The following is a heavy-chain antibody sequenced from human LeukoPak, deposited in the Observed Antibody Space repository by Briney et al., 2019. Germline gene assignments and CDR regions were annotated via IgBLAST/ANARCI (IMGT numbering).Heavy chain of an antibody. CDR2: IYSSGST. CDR1: GGSINNYY. Sequence: SETLSLTCTVSGGSINNYYWSWIRQPPGKGLEWIGYIYSSGSTNYNPSLKSRVTISVDTSKNQFSLNLRSVTAADTAVYYCARQINYFDYWGLGTLVTVSS. V-gene: IGHV4-59*08. CDR3: ARQINYFDY. D-gene: IGHD5-24*01. J-gene: IGHJ4*02.